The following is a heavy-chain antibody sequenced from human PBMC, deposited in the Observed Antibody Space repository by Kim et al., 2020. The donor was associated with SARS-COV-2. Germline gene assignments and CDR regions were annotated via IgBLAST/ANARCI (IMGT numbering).Heavy chain of an antibody. J-gene: IGHJ3*02. CDR2: ISSSYSYI. CDR3: ARELLWGEIIVVTPGAFDI. D-gene: IGHD3-22*01. V-gene: IGHV3-21*01. Sequence: GGSLRLSCAASGFTFSSYSMNWVRQAPGKGLEWVSSISSSYSYIYYADSVKGRFTISRDNAKNSLYLQMNSLRVEDTAVYYCARELLWGEIIVVTPGAFDIWGQGTKVTVSS. CDR1: GFTFSSYS.